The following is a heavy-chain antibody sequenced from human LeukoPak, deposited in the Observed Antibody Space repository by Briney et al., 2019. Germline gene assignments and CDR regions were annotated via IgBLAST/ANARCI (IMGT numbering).Heavy chain of an antibody. CDR2: ISTRSAIT. D-gene: IGHD3-10*01. CDR3: AKDQGAITRKFDY. CDR1: GFTFNSYW. V-gene: IGHV3-23*01. J-gene: IGHJ4*02. Sequence: GGSLRLSCAASGFTFNSYWMSWVRQAPGKGLEWVSVISTRSAITYYADSVKGRFTISRDDSKNTLYLQMNSLRAEDTAVYYCAKDQGAITRKFDYWGQGTLVTVSS.